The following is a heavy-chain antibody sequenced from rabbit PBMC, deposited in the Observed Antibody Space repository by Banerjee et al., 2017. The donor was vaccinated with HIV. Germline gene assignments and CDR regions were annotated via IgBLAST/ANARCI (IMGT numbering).Heavy chain of an antibody. Sequence: QSLEESGGDLVKPGASLTLTCTASGFSFSSSYYMCWVRQAPGKGLEWIAYIYPDYGSTDYASWVNGRFTISLDNAQNTVFLQMTSLTAADTATYFCATTGSSGYSDLWGQGTLVTVS. CDR1: GFSFSSSYY. J-gene: IGHJ3*01. CDR3: ATTGSSGYSDL. V-gene: IGHV1S40*01. CDR2: IYPDYGST. D-gene: IGHD1-1*01.